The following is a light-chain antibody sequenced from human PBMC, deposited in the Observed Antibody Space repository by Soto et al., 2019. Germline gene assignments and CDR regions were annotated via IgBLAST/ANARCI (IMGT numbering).Light chain of an antibody. Sequence: DIQMTQSPPSLSASVGDRVTITCRASQGISSYLAWYQQKLGKVPKLLISAASTLQSGVPSRFSGSGSGTDFPLTISSLQPEDVATYYCQKYSSVITFGQGTRLEIK. CDR1: QGISSY. J-gene: IGKJ5*01. CDR2: AAS. V-gene: IGKV1-27*01. CDR3: QKYSSVIT.